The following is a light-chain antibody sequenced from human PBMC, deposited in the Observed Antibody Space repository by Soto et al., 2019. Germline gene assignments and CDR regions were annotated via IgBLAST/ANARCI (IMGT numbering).Light chain of an antibody. J-gene: IGLJ2*01. V-gene: IGLV1-44*01. Sequence: QSVLTQPPSASGTPGQRVTNSCSGSSSNIGSNTVSWYQQLPLSAPKLLIYSNNQRPSGVSNRFSGSKSGNTASLTISGLQAEDEADYYCCSYAVTNILVVGGGTKLTVL. CDR1: SSNIGSNT. CDR2: SNN. CDR3: CSYAVTNILV.